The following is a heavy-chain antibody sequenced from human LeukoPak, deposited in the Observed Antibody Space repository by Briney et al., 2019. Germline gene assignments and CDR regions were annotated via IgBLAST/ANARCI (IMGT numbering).Heavy chain of an antibody. CDR2: IIPIFGTA. D-gene: IGHD3-10*01. J-gene: IGHJ3*02. V-gene: IGHV1-69*05. CDR3: ARELITMVRGVAVGASDI. CDR1: GGTFSSYA. Sequence: ASVKVSCKASGGTFSSYAISWVRQAPGQGLEWMGRIIPIFGTANYAQKFQGRVTITTDESTSTAYMELSSLRSEDTAVYYCARELITMVRGVAVGASDIWGQGTMVTVSS.